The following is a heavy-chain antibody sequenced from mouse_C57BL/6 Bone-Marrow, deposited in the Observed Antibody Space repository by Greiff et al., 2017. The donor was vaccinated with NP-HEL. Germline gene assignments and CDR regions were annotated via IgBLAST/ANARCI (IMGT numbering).Heavy chain of an antibody. V-gene: IGHV1-42*01. Sequence: VQLQQSGPELVKPGASVKISCKASGYSFTGYYMNWVKQSPEKSLEWIGEINPSTGGTTYNQKFKAKATLPVDKSSSTAYMQLKSLTSEDSAVYYCARGGTGFAYWGQGTLVTVSA. CDR2: INPSTGGT. CDR3: ARGGTGFAY. CDR1: GYSFTGYY. J-gene: IGHJ3*01. D-gene: IGHD3-3*01.